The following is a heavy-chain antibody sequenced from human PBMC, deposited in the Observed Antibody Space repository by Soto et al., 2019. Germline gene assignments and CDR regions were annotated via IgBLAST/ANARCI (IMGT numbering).Heavy chain of an antibody. D-gene: IGHD3-16*02. J-gene: IGHJ6*02. CDR3: VRDSYGWGSYRYTEDGMDV. CDR1: GGTFSSYA. V-gene: IGHV1-69*13. Sequence: SVKVSCKASGGTFSSYAISWVRQAPGQGLEWMGGIIPIFGTANYAQKFQGRVTITADESTSTAYMELRSLRSDDTAVYYCVRDSYGWGSYRYTEDGMDVWGQGTKVTVSS. CDR2: IIPIFGTA.